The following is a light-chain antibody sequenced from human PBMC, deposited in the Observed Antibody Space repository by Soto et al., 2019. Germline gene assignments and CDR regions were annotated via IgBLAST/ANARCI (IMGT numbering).Light chain of an antibody. Sequence: QSALAQPASVSGSPGQSITISCTGTSSDIGNYNYVSWYQQHAGKYPKLMIYDVSNRPSGVSDRFSGSKSGTTASLTISGLQAEDEADYYCTSYTSSRTVVFGGGTTLTVL. CDR1: SSDIGNYNY. CDR2: DVS. J-gene: IGLJ2*01. CDR3: TSYTSSRTVV. V-gene: IGLV2-14*03.